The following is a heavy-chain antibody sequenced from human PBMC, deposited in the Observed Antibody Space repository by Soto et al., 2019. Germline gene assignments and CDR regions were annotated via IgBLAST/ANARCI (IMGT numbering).Heavy chain of an antibody. V-gene: IGHV5-51*01. CDR2: IYPGDSDT. CDR3: ARGGYSGNSKDPFYI. Sequence: GESLKSSCKGSGYTCTNYGSGWVRQMPGKGLEWMGIIYPGDSDTKYNPSCQGQVTISADKSISTAYLQWSSLEASDTAMFYCARGGYSGNSKDPFYIWGPGTMVTVSS. CDR1: GYTCTNYG. J-gene: IGHJ3*02. D-gene: IGHD6-25*01.